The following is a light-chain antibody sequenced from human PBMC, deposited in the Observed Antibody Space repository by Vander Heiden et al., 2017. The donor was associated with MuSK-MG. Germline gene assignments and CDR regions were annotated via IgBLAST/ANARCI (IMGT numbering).Light chain of an antibody. CDR3: FSYAGTYKV. CDR2: DVS. CDR1: TSDVGTYKF. V-gene: IGLV2-11*01. Sequence: QSALIQPRSVSGSPGQSVTISCTGTTSDVGTYKFVSWYQQHPGKVPRLIISDVSYRPSGVPDRFSGSKSGNTASLTISGLQAEDDSYYFSFSYAGTYKVFGGGTKLTVL. J-gene: IGLJ2*01.